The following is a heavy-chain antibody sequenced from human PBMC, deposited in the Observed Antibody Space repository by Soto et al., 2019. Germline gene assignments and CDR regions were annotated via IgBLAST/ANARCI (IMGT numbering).Heavy chain of an antibody. CDR1: GGSISSSIYY. Sequence: PSETLSLTCTVSGGSISSSIYYWGWIRHPPGNGLEWIGSIYYSGSTYYNPSLKSRVTISVDTSKNQFSLKLSSVTAADTAVYYCARGYYDFWSGYYTPYYGMDVWGQGTTVTV. J-gene: IGHJ6*02. V-gene: IGHV4-39*01. CDR2: IYYSGST. D-gene: IGHD3-3*01. CDR3: ARGYYDFWSGYYTPYYGMDV.